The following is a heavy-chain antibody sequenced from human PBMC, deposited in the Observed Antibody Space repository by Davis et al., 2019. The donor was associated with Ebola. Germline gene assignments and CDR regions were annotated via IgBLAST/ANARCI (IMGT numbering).Heavy chain of an antibody. CDR1: GFTFSSYS. D-gene: IGHD2-2*01. Sequence: PGGSLRLSCAASGFTFSSYSMNWVRQAPGKGLEWVSSISSSSSYIYYADSVKGRFTISRDNAKNSLYLQMNSLRAEDTAVYYCARGLVPAANDAFDIWGKGTMVTVSS. CDR3: ARGLVPAANDAFDI. J-gene: IGHJ3*02. V-gene: IGHV3-21*01. CDR2: ISSSSSYI.